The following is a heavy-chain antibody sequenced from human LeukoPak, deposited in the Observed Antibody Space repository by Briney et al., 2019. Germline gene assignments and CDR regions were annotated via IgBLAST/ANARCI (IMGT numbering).Heavy chain of an antibody. D-gene: IGHD1-1*01. CDR1: GGSFSGYY. CDR3: AMLTGNGGLGY. J-gene: IGHJ4*02. V-gene: IGHV4-34*01. CDR2: INHSGST. Sequence: SETLSPTCAVYGGSFSGYYWSWIRQPPGKGLEWIGEINHSGSTNYNPSLKSRVTISVDTSKNQFSLKLSSVTAADTAVYYCAMLTGNGGLGYWGQGTLVTVSS.